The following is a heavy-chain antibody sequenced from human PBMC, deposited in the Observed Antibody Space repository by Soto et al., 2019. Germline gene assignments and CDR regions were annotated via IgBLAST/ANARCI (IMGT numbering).Heavy chain of an antibody. V-gene: IGHV5-51*01. D-gene: IGHD3-10*01. CDR3: ARQDGFGLYYFDY. Sequence: GESLKISCQTSGYSFTAYWVAWVRQTPGRGLEWMGIIYPADSDIRYSPSFQGQVTISADRSISTAYLQWTSLKASDTAMYFCARQDGFGLYYFDYWGQGTPVTVSS. CDR2: IYPADSDI. J-gene: IGHJ4*02. CDR1: GYSFTAYW.